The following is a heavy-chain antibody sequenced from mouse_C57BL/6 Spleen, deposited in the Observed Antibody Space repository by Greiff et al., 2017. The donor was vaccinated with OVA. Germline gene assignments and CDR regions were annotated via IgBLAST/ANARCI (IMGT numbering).Heavy chain of an antibody. CDR2: IDPSDSET. V-gene: IGHV1-52*01. D-gene: IGHD4-1*01. J-gene: IGHJ4*01. CDR3: ARRGDWAGLIYAMDD. CDR1: GYTFTSYW. Sequence: QVQLKQPGAELVRPGSSVKLSCKASGYTFTSYWMHWVQQRPIQGLEWIGNIDPSDSETHYNQKFKDKATLTVDKSSSTAYMQLSSLTSKDSAVYYCARRGDWAGLIYAMDDWGQGTSVTVSS.